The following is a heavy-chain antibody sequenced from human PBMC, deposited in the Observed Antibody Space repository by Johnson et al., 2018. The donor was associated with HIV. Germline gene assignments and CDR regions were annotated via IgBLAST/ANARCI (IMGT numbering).Heavy chain of an antibody. J-gene: IGHJ3*02. CDR3: AKLVGDYVSNAFDI. CDR2: INWNGGRT. Sequence: VQLVESGGGAVRPGGSLRLSCGASGFTFGDYGMSWVRQVPGKGLEWVSHINWNGGRTGYADSVKGRFTISRDNSKNTLYLQMNSLRAEDTAVYYWAKLVGDYVSNAFDIWGQGTMVTVSS. V-gene: IGHV3-20*04. CDR1: GFTFGDYG. D-gene: IGHD4-17*01.